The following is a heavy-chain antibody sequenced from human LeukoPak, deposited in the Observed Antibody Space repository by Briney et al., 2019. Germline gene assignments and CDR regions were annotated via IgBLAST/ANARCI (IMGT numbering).Heavy chain of an antibody. CDR3: GHSVMSGYCSTTSCSGWFDP. J-gene: IGHJ5*02. V-gene: IGHV2-5*01. CDR2: IYWNDDK. D-gene: IGHD2-2*01. Sequence: SGPTLVKPTQTLTLTCTFSGFSLTTSGVSVGWIRQPPGKALECLAVIYWNDDKRYSPSLKSRLTITKDISKNQVVLTMTNMDPADTATYYCGHSVMSGYCSTTSCSGWFDPWGQGTLVTVSS. CDR1: GFSLTTSGVS.